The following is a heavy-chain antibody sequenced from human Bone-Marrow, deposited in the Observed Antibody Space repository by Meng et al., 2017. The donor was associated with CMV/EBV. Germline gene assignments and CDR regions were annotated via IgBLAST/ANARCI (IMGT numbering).Heavy chain of an antibody. CDR3: ARVSPPSGYSSGWYSNYYYYGMDV. D-gene: IGHD6-19*01. Sequence: GGSLRLSCAASGFTFSDYYMSWVRQAPGKGLEWVAVISYDGSKKYYADSVKGRFTISRDNSKNTLYLQMTSLRAEDTAVYYCARVSPPSGYSSGWYSNYYYYGMDVWGPGTTVTLSS. CDR1: GFTFSDYY. J-gene: IGHJ6*02. CDR2: ISYDGSKK. V-gene: IGHV3-30*03.